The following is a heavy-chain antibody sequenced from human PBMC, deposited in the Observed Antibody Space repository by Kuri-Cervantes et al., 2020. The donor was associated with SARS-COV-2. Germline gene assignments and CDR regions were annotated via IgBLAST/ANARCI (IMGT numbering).Heavy chain of an antibody. CDR3: ARDDLHSSSWDFDY. Sequence: ASVKVSCKVSGYTLTELSMHWVRQAPGQGLEWMGWINPNSGGTNYAQKFQGRVTMTRDTSISTAYMELSRLRSDDTAVYYCARDDLHSSSWDFDYWGQGTLVTVSS. CDR2: INPNSGGT. V-gene: IGHV1-2*02. D-gene: IGHD6-13*01. CDR1: GYTLTELS. J-gene: IGHJ4*02.